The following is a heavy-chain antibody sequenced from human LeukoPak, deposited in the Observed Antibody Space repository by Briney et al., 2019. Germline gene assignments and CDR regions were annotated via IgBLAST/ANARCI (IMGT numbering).Heavy chain of an antibody. CDR2: IKQDGSEK. CDR1: GFTFSNYW. J-gene: IGHJ5*02. V-gene: IGHV3-7*04. D-gene: IGHD6-19*01. CDR3: ARGLSIAVAEGWFDP. Sequence: QTGGSLRLSCAASGFTFSNYWMSWVRQAPGRGLEWVANIKQDGSEKYYVDSVKGRFTISRDNAKNSLYLQMNSLRAEDTAVYYCARGLSIAVAEGWFDPWGQGTLVTVSS.